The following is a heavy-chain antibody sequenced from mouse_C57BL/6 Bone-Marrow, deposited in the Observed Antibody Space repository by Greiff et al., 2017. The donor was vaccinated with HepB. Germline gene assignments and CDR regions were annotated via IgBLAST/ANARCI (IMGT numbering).Heavy chain of an antibody. D-gene: IGHD1-1*01. CDR3: TTTTVVAGFDY. V-gene: IGHV14-4*01. CDR1: GFNIKDDY. Sequence: VQLQQSGAELVRPGASVKLSCTASGFNIKDDYMHWVKQRPEQGLEWIGWIDPENGDTEYASKFQGKATITADTSSNTAYLQLSSLTSEDTAVYYCTTTTVVAGFDYWGQGTTLTVSS. J-gene: IGHJ2*01. CDR2: IDPENGDT.